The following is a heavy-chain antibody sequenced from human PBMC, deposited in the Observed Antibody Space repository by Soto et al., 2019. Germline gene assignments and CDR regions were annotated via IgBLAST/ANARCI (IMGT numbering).Heavy chain of an antibody. CDR2: INPNSGGT. D-gene: IGHD3-10*01. J-gene: IGHJ4*02. V-gene: IGHV1-2*04. Sequence: QVQLVQSGAEVKKPGASVKVSCKASGYTFTGYYMHWVRQAPGQGLEWMGWINPNSGGTNYAQKFQGWVTMTRDTSISKAYMELSRLRSDDTAVYYCAREDYYGSGSYPYWGQGTLVTVSS. CDR1: GYTFTGYY. CDR3: AREDYYGSGSYPY.